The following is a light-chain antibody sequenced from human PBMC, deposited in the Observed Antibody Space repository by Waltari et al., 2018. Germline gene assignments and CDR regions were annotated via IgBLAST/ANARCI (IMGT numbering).Light chain of an antibody. J-gene: IGKJ1*01. CDR2: AAS. V-gene: IGKV3-20*01. CDR1: QSVGRS. CDR3: QKYERLPAT. Sequence: EIVLTQSPGTLSLSPGERVTLACRASQSVGRSLVWYQQKPGQAPRLRIYAASTRATGIPDRFSGSGSGTDFSLTISRLEPEDFAVYYCQKYERLPATFGQGTKVEFK.